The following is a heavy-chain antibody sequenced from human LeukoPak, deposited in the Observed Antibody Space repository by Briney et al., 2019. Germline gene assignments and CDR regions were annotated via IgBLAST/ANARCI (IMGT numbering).Heavy chain of an antibody. CDR2: ISYDGSNK. CDR1: GFTFSSYG. Sequence: PGGSLRLSCAASGFTFSSYGMHWVRQAPGKGLEWVAVISYDGSNKYYADSVKGRFTISRDNSKNTLYLQMNSLRAEDTAVYYCAKGLGYCSSTSCQMNSSYYYYGMDVWGQGTTVTVSS. CDR3: AKGLGYCSSTSCQMNSSYYYYGMDV. J-gene: IGHJ6*02. D-gene: IGHD2-2*01. V-gene: IGHV3-30*18.